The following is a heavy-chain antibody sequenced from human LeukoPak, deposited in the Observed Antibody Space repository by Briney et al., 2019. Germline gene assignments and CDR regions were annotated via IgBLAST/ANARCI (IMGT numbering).Heavy chain of an antibody. V-gene: IGHV3-21*01. J-gene: IGHJ4*02. CDR2: ISSSSSYI. CDR1: GFTFSSYS. D-gene: IGHD3-10*01. Sequence: GGSLRLSCAASGFTFSSYSMNWVRQAPGKGLEWVSSISSSSSYIYYADSVKGRFTISRDNAKNSLYLQMNSLRAEDTAVYYCARARSYGSGSSYYDYWGQGTLVTVSS. CDR3: ARARSYGSGSSYYDY.